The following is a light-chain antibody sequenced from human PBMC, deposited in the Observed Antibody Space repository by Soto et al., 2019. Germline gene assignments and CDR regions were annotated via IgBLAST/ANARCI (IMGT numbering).Light chain of an antibody. CDR1: RTIGID. CDR3: YQYYDWPRT. CDR2: DVS. V-gene: IGKV3-15*01. Sequence: EIAMTQSPATLSVSPGERATLSCRASRTIGIDLAWYQQRPGQAPRLLIYDVSTRAAGVPARFSASGSETEFTLTISSLQSEDFAVYYCYQYYDWPRTFGRGTKVEIK. J-gene: IGKJ1*01.